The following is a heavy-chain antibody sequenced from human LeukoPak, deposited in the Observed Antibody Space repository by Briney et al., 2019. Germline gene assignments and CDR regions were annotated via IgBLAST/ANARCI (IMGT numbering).Heavy chain of an antibody. J-gene: IGHJ4*02. CDR1: GYTFSSYG. CDR3: ARSPTGLDTDFDY. D-gene: IGHD1-14*01. CDR2: ITPYNGNT. Sequence: GASVKVSCEASGYTFSSYGISWVRQASGQGLEWMGWITPYNGNTNYAQNFHGRVTMTTDTSTSTAYMELRSLRSEDTAVYYCARSPTGLDTDFDYWGQGTLVTVSS. V-gene: IGHV1-18*01.